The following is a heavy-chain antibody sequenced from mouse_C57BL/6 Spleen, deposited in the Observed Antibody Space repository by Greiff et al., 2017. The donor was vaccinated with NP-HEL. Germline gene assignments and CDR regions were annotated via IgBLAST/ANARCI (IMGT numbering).Heavy chain of an antibody. Sequence: EVQLQQSGAELVRPGASVKLSCTASGFNIKDDYMHWVKQRPEQGLEWIGWIDPENGDTEYASKFQGKATITADTSSNTAYLQLSSLTSEDTAVYYCTTGAMVTQYYFDYWGQGTTLTVSS. CDR3: TTGAMVTQYYFDY. J-gene: IGHJ2*01. CDR1: GFNIKDDY. V-gene: IGHV14-4*01. D-gene: IGHD2-1*01. CDR2: IDPENGDT.